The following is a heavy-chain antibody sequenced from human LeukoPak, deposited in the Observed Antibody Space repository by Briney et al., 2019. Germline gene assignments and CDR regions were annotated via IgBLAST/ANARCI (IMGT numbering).Heavy chain of an antibody. V-gene: IGHV3-23*01. CDR1: GFTFSSYA. CDR3: AKDSAGGGDICYDY. J-gene: IGHJ4*02. Sequence: GGSLRLSCAASGFTFSSYAMSWVRQAPGKGLEWVSVISGSGGSTYYADSVKGRFTISRDNSKNTLYLQMNSLRAEDTAVYYCAKDSAGGGDICYDYWGQGTLVTVSS. CDR2: ISGSGGST. D-gene: IGHD2-15*01.